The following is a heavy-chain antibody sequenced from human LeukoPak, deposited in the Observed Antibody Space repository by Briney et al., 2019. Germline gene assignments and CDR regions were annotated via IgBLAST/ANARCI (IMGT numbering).Heavy chain of an antibody. D-gene: IGHD4-23*01. J-gene: IGHJ6*03. CDR3: ARGPRLYGGNSGLYYYYYMDV. CDR2: INPNSGGT. CDR1: GYTFTGYY. Sequence: ASVKVSCKASGYTFTGYYMHWVRQAPGQGLEWMGWINPNSGGTNYAQKFQGRVTMTRNTSISTAYMELSRLRSDDTAVYYCARGPRLYGGNSGLYYYYYMDVWGKGTTVTVSS. V-gene: IGHV1-2*02.